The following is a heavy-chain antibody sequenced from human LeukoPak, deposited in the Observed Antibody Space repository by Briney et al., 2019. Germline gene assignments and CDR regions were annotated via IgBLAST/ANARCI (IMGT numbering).Heavy chain of an antibody. J-gene: IGHJ4*02. CDR1: GYTFTGYY. D-gene: IGHD3-3*01. CDR3: AGEENSIFGVVIIPLLFDY. Sequence: ASVTVSCKASGYTFTGYYMHWVRQAPGQRLEWMGRINPNSGGTNYAQKFEGRVTMTRDTSISTAYMELSGLRSDDTAVYYCAGEENSIFGVVIIPLLFDYWGQGTLVTVSS. V-gene: IGHV1-2*06. CDR2: INPNSGGT.